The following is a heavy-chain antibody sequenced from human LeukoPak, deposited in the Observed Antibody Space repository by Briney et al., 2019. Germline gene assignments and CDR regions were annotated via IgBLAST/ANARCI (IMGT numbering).Heavy chain of an antibody. D-gene: IGHD1-26*01. J-gene: IGHJ6*03. CDR2: INPNSGGT. Sequence: ASVKVSCKASGYTFTGYYMHWVRQAPGQGLEWMGWINPNSGGTNYAQNLQGRVTMTTDTSTSTVYMELRSLRSGDTAVYYCAFSSYYLQGNYYYMDVWGKGTTVTVSS. CDR3: AFSSYYLQGNYYYMDV. V-gene: IGHV1-2*02. CDR1: GYTFTGYY.